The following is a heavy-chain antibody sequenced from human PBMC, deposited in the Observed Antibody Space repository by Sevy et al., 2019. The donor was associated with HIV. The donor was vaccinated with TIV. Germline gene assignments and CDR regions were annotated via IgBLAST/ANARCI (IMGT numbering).Heavy chain of an antibody. D-gene: IGHD2-2*01. CDR2: MNPNSGNR. Sequence: ASVKVSCKASGYTFTSYDINWVRQATGQGLEWMGWMNPNSGNRGYAQKFQGRVTMTTNTSISTAYMELSSLRSEDTAVYDCARADLDSSTFFYYYGMDVWGQGTTVTVSS. J-gene: IGHJ6*02. CDR1: GYTFTSYD. V-gene: IGHV1-8*01. CDR3: ARADLDSSTFFYYYGMDV.